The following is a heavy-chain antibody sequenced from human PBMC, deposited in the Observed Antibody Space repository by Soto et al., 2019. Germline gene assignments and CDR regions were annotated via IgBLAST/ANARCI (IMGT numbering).Heavy chain of an antibody. Sequence: QVQLVESGGGVVQPGRSLRLSCAASGFTFSNYGMHWVRQAPGKGLEWVAVISYDENNKHYADSVKGRFTISRDNSKNTLYLQMYSLRDEDTAVYYCAKDLLRYFDWSPEDYWGQGTLVTVSS. CDR2: ISYDENNK. CDR1: GFTFSNYG. D-gene: IGHD3-9*01. V-gene: IGHV3-30*18. J-gene: IGHJ4*02. CDR3: AKDLLRYFDWSPEDY.